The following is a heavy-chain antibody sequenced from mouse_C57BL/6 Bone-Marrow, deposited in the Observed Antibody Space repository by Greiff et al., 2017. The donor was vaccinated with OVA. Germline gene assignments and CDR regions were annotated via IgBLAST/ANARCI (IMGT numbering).Heavy chain of an antibody. Sequence: EVKLMESGGGLVQPGGSLKLSCAASGFTFSDYGMAWVRQAPRKGPEWVAFISNLAYSIYYADTVTGRFTISRENAKNTLYLEMSSLRSVDTAMYYCARRDYYGSSYGFAYWGQGTLVTVSA. J-gene: IGHJ3*01. CDR3: ARRDYYGSSYGFAY. CDR2: ISNLAYSI. V-gene: IGHV5-15*01. D-gene: IGHD1-1*01. CDR1: GFTFSDYG.